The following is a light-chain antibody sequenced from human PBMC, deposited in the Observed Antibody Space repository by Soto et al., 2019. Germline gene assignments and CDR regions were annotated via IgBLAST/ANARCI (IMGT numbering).Light chain of an antibody. CDR1: QSISSY. Sequence: MVLTQSPGTLSLSPGERATLSCRASQSISSYLAWYQPKPGQPPRLLIYVASTRATGIPDRFSGSGSGTNFTLSIRRLEHEDFAVYYCQQDGRSPRTFGQGTKVDTK. CDR3: QQDGRSPRT. CDR2: VAS. V-gene: IGKV3-20*01. J-gene: IGKJ1*01.